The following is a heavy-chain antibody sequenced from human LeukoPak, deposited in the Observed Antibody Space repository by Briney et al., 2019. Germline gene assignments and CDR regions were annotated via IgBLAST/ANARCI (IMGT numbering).Heavy chain of an antibody. Sequence: PSETLSLTCAVHVGSFSDYSWTWIRQPPGKGLELIGEINHSGSTNYNPSLKSRVTISVDTSKNQFSLKLSSVTAADTAVYYCARGSSIAAAGTGYCFDYWGRGTLVTVSS. CDR1: VGSFSDYS. J-gene: IGHJ4*02. CDR2: INHSGST. D-gene: IGHD6-13*01. CDR3: ARGSSIAAAGTGYCFDY. V-gene: IGHV4-34*01.